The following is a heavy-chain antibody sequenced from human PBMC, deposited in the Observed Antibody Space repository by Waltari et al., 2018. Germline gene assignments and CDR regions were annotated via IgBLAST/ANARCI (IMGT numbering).Heavy chain of an antibody. CDR2: LSGSGGST. V-gene: IGHV3-23*01. J-gene: IGHJ6*02. CDR3: AKDKPVLRYFDWLPPVGMDV. D-gene: IGHD3-9*01. Sequence: EVQLLESGGGLVQPGGSLRLSCAASGFTFSSYAMSWVRQAPGKGLEWVSALSGSGGSTYYADSVKGRFTISRDNSKNTLYLQMNSLRAEDTAVYYCAKDKPVLRYFDWLPPVGMDVWGQGTTVTVSS. CDR1: GFTFSSYA.